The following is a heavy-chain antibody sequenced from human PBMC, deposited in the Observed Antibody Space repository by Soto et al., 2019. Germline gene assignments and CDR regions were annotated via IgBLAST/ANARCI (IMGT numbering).Heavy chain of an antibody. CDR1: GYSFTSYW. Sequence: GESLKISCKGSGYSFTSYWIGWVRQMPGKGLEWMGIIYPGDSDTRYSPSFQGQVTISADKSISAAYLQWSSLKASDTAMYYCARGWSGYSYLYYYYYGMDVWGQGTTVTSP. CDR3: ARGWSGYSYLYYYYYGMDV. V-gene: IGHV5-51*01. D-gene: IGHD3-3*01. CDR2: IYPGDSDT. J-gene: IGHJ6*02.